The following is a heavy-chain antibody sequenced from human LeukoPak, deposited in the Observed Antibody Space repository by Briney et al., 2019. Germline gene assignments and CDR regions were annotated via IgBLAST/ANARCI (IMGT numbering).Heavy chain of an antibody. CDR3: ARQPALRVDYYYGMDV. J-gene: IGHJ6*02. V-gene: IGHV4-39*01. CDR1: AASISSSSHH. CDR2: IYYGQTI. Sequence: SETLSLTCTISAASISSSSHHWGWIRQSPGKGLEWIGSIYYGQTIYYNPSLNSRVTISVVTSKDQFTLQLNSVTAADTAVYYCARQPALRVDYYYGMDVWGQGTTVTVSS. D-gene: IGHD2-15*01.